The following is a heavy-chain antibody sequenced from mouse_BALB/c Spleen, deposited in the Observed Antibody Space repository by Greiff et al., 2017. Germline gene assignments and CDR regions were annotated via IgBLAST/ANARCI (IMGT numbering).Heavy chain of an antibody. J-gene: IGHJ4*01. D-gene: IGHD2-4*01. Sequence: VQLKESGAELVKPGASVKLSCTASGFHITDTYMPWVKQRPEQGLEWIGRIDPANGNTKYDPKFQGKATITADTSSNTAYLQLSSLTSEDTAVYYCARVDYGGGYYAMDYWGQGTSVTVSS. CDR1: GFHITDTY. CDR3: ARVDYGGGYYAMDY. V-gene: IGHV14-3*02. CDR2: IDPANGNT.